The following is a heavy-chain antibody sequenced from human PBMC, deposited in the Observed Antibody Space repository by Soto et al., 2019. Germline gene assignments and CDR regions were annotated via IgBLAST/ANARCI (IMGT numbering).Heavy chain of an antibody. CDR2: IGTAGDT. Sequence: PGGSLRLSCAASGFAFSSYDMHWVRQATGKGLEWVSAIGTAGDTYYPGSVKGRFTISRENAKNSLYLQMNSLRAGDTAVYYCARALGQQLGPYYYYGMDVWGQGTTVTV. CDR3: ARALGQQLGPYYYYGMDV. CDR1: GFAFSSYD. D-gene: IGHD6-13*01. J-gene: IGHJ6*02. V-gene: IGHV3-13*04.